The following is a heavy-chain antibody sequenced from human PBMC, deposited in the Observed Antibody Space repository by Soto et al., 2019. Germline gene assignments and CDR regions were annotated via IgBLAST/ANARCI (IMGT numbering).Heavy chain of an antibody. Sequence: SETLSLTCTVSGGSVSSGSYYWSWIRQPPGKGLEWIGYIYYSGSTNYNPSLKSRVTISVDTSKNQFSLKLSSVTAADTAVYYCARYGDYDGKGRAYWFDPWGQGTLVTVS. J-gene: IGHJ5*02. D-gene: IGHD4-17*01. V-gene: IGHV4-61*01. CDR1: GGSVSSGSYY. CDR2: IYYSGST. CDR3: ARYGDYDGKGRAYWFDP.